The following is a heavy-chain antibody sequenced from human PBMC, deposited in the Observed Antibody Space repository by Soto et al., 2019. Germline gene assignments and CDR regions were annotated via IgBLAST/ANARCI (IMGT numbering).Heavy chain of an antibody. V-gene: IGHV3-15*01. J-gene: IGHJ4*02. CDR2: IKSKGNDRTT. CDR1: GFTFSNAW. Sequence: GGSLRLSCAASGFTFSNAWMRWVRQAPGKGLEWVAGIKSKGNDRTTEDSAHVQVTFTSSRDKSKNSLYLQMNSLKTEDTSVYYCTTVIVGVSFDYWGQGTLVTVSS. D-gene: IGHD1-26*01. CDR3: TTVIVGVSFDY.